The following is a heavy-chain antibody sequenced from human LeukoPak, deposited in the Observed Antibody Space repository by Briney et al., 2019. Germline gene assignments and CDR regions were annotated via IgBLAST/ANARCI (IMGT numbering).Heavy chain of an antibody. D-gene: IGHD7-27*01. V-gene: IGHV3-23*01. CDR3: ARERSTGFDD. CDR2: ITDSGGNT. CDR1: GFTFVTSS. J-gene: IGHJ4*02. Sequence: PTGGSLRLSCAASGFTFVTSSMGWVRQAPGKGLEWVSSITDSGGNTFYADSVKGRFTVSRDNSKNTLYLQMTSLRAEDTAIYYCARERSTGFDDWGQGSLVTVSS.